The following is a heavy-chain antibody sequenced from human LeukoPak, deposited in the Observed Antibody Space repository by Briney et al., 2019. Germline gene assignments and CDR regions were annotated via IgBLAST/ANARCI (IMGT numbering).Heavy chain of an antibody. J-gene: IGHJ4*02. CDR3: ARGGVTTRSIDY. CDR2: IYYSGST. CDR1: GGSISSYY. V-gene: IGHV4-59*01. D-gene: IGHD4-11*01. Sequence: PSETLSLTCTVSGGSISSYYWNWIRQPPGKGLEWIGYIYYSGSTNYNPSLKSRVTISVDTSKNQFSLKLSSVTAADTAVYYCARGGVTTRSIDYWGQGTLVTVSS.